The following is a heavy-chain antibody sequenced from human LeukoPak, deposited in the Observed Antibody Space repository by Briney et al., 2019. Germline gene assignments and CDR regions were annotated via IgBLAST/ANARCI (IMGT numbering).Heavy chain of an antibody. V-gene: IGHV4-59*01. D-gene: IGHD3-3*01. CDR1: GGSISSYY. J-gene: IGHJ6*03. Sequence: SETLSLTCTVSGGSISSYYWSWIRQPPGKGLEWIGYIYYSGSTNYNPSLKSRVTISVDTSKNQFSLKLSSVTAADTAVYYCARGSESLIFGVANLYYYYMDVWGKGTTVTVSS. CDR2: IYYSGST. CDR3: ARGSESLIFGVANLYYYYMDV.